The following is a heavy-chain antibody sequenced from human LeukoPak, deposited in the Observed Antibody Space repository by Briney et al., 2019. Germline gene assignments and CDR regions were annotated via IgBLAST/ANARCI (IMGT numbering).Heavy chain of an antibody. J-gene: IGHJ3*02. V-gene: IGHV3-48*03. CDR2: ISSSGSTI. CDR3: ARWGYCSSTSCPPGI. Sequence: PGGSLRLSCAASGFTFSSYEMNWVRQAPGKGLEWVSYISSSGSTIYYADSVKGRFTISRDNAKNSLYLQMNSLRAEDTAVYYCARWGYCSSTSCPPGIWGQGTMVTVSS. CDR1: GFTFSSYE. D-gene: IGHD2-2*01.